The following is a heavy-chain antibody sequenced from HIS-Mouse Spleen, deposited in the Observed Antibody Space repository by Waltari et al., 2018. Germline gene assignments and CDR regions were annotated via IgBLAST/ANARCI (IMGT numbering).Heavy chain of an antibody. D-gene: IGHD7-27*01. Sequence: EVQLLESGGGLVQPGGSLRLSCAASGFTFSSYAMSWVRRAQGKGLEWVSAISGSGGSTYYADSVKGRFTISRDNSKNTLYLQMNSLRAEDTAVYYCAKRRTNWGAYFDYWGQGTLVTVSS. J-gene: IGHJ4*02. CDR3: AKRRTNWGAYFDY. CDR2: ISGSGGST. V-gene: IGHV3-23*01. CDR1: GFTFSSYA.